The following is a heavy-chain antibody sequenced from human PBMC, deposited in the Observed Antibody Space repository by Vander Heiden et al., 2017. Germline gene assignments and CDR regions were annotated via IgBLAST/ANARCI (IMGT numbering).Heavy chain of an antibody. D-gene: IGHD1-1*01. Sequence: EGQLVESGGGLVKPGGSLRRCCAASGFTFSSYSMNWVRQAQGQGLQWVSSISSRSSYIYYADSVKGRFTIFRDNAKNQLHLQMNSLRAGGTGVYYFAPGNWFDPWCEGTLVALSS. J-gene: IGHJ5*02. CDR2: ISSRSSYI. CDR3: APGNWFDP. CDR1: GFTFSSYS. V-gene: IGHV3-21*01.